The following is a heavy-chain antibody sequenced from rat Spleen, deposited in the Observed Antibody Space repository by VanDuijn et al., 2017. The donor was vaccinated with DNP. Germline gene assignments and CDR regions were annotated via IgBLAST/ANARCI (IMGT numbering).Heavy chain of an antibody. CDR2: ISPSGANI. V-gene: IGHV5-19*01. D-gene: IGHD3-4*01. J-gene: IGHJ2*01. CDR1: GFTFNNYW. Sequence: EVQLVESGGGLVQPGRSLKVSCVVSGFTFNNYWMTWIRQVPTRGLEWVASISPSGANIYYRDSVRGRFTIFRDIPKSTLYLQMNSLRSEDTATYYCAREAPAQDGGPTYRAHYFDYWGQGVMVTVSS. CDR3: AREAPAQDGGPTYRAHYFDY.